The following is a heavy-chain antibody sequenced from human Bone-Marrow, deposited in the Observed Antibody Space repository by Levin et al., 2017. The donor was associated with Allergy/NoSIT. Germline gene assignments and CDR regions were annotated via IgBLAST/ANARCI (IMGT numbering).Heavy chain of an antibody. V-gene: IGHV1-2*02. CDR2: IDPNTGAT. D-gene: IGHD3-16*01. CDR1: GYTFTAYY. J-gene: IGHJ4*02. Sequence: GESLKISCKASGYTFTAYYLHWVRQAPGPGLEWMGWIDPNTGATNYAQKFQGRVTMTWDTSITTAYMELSRLTSDDTAVYYCARDLREGGVVTSIGLWGQGTLVTVSS. CDR3: ARDLREGGVVTSIGL.